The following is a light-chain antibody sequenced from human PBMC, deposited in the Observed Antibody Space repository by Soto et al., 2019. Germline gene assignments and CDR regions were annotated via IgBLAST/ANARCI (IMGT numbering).Light chain of an antibody. J-gene: IGKJ2*01. CDR3: HTYNSYSLHT. V-gene: IGKV1-5*01. CDR1: PSVSRR. Sequence: DIQMTKSPSTLSASVGARITITCRASPSVSRRLAWYQQKPGKDPKLLIYDASSLESGVPSRFSGRGSGTEFTINISILQPDDCTTYYCHTYNSYSLHTFGQGTKWEIK. CDR2: DAS.